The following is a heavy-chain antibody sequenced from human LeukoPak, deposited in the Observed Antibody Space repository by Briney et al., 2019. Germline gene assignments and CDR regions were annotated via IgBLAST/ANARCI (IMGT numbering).Heavy chain of an antibody. D-gene: IGHD3-10*01. V-gene: IGHV3-30*18. CDR2: ISYDGNIK. Sequence: GGSLRLSCAASGFTFSGYAMHWVRQAPGKGXXXXXVISYDGNIKYYADSVKGRFTISRDKSKNTLYLQMNSLRAEDTALYYCAKDRMLRGNGWFDPWGQGTLVTVSS. J-gene: IGHJ5*02. CDR1: GFTFSGYA. CDR3: AKDRMLRGNGWFDP.